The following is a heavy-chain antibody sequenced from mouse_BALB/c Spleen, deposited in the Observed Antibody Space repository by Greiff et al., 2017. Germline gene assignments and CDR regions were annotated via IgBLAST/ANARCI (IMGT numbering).Heavy chain of an antibody. CDR1: GYTFTSYW. CDR2: IYPGNSDT. Sequence: VQLQQSGTVLARPGASVKMSCKASGYTFTSYWMHWVKQRPGQGLEWIGAIYPGNSDTSYNQKFKGKAKLTAVTSTSTAYMELSSLTNEDSAVYYCTRCDYDGFAYWGQGTLVTVSA. V-gene: IGHV1-5*01. D-gene: IGHD2-4*01. CDR3: TRCDYDGFAY. J-gene: IGHJ3*01.